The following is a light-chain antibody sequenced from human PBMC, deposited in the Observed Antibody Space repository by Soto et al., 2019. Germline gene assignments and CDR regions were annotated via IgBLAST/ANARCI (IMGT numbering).Light chain of an antibody. J-gene: IGKJ4*01. Sequence: DIQLTQSPPFLSTSVGGRVTITCRASQGISNYLAWYQQKPGKAPKLLIYTTSTLQSGVPSRFSGSGSGTEFTLTISSLQPDDFATYYCQQLRSYPLTFGGGTKVDIK. V-gene: IGKV1-9*01. CDR1: QGISNY. CDR2: TTS. CDR3: QQLRSYPLT.